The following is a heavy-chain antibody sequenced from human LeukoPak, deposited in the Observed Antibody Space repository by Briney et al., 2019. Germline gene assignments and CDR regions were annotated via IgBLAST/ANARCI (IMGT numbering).Heavy chain of an antibody. Sequence: PGGSLRLSCAASGFAFSSHWMHWVRQVPGKGLVWLSRINSDGSNTIYADSVEGRFTISRDNVKNTLYLQMNSLRAEDTAVYYCARSLGGGGDYWGQGTLVTVSS. D-gene: IGHD2-15*01. CDR1: GFAFSSHW. CDR2: INSDGSNT. CDR3: ARSLGGGGDY. J-gene: IGHJ4*02. V-gene: IGHV3-74*01.